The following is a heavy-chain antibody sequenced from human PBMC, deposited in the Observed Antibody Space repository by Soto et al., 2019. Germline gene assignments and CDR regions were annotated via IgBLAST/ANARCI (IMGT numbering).Heavy chain of an antibody. CDR3: VKDALTAVAFYFDY. Sequence: QPGGSLRLSCVASGFKFDDYGMHWVRHTPGKGLEWIAGLSKDSRSISYGASMKGRFTISRDNAKNSLYLQLNSPRPEDTALYYCVKDALTAVAFYFDYWGRGALVTVYS. CDR1: GFKFDDYG. J-gene: IGHJ4*01. V-gene: IGHV3-9*01. D-gene: IGHD6-19*01. CDR2: LSKDSRSI.